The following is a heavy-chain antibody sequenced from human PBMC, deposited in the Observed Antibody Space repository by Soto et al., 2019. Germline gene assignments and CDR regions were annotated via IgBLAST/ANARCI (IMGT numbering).Heavy chain of an antibody. D-gene: IGHD1-1*01. Sequence: PSETLSLTCAVSGDSITSRNWWSWVRQAPGKGLEWIGEIYHSGASTYNPSLKSRTTMSVDPSNNHFSLKLTSVTAADTAVYFCVRHLGTGTDYWGRGTLVTVSS. J-gene: IGHJ4*02. CDR3: VRHLGTGTDY. V-gene: IGHV4-4*02. CDR1: GDSITSRNW. CDR2: IYHSGAS.